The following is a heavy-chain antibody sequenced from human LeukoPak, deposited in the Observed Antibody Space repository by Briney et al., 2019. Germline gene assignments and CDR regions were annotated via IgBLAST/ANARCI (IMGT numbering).Heavy chain of an antibody. CDR1: GFTFSSYS. V-gene: IGHV3-21*01. D-gene: IGHD3-16*01. Sequence: GGSLRLSCAASGFTFSSYSMNWVRQAPGKGLEWVSSISSSSSYIYYADSVKGRFTFSRDNSKNTLYLQMNSLRAEDTAVYHCVRDGPSDVGGPRAFDIWGQGTMVTVSS. CDR2: ISSSSSYI. CDR3: VRDGPSDVGGPRAFDI. J-gene: IGHJ3*02.